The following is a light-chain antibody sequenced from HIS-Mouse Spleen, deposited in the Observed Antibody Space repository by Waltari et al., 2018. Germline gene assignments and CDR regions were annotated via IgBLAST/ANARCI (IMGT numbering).Light chain of an antibody. CDR3: QQLNSYPPT. CDR2: AAS. V-gene: IGKV1-9*01. CDR1: QGIRSY. Sequence: DTQFTQSPSFLSASVGDRVTITCRASQGIRSYLALYQQKPGKAPKLLIYAASTLQSGVPSRFSGSGSGTEFTLTISSLQPEDFATYYCQQLNSYPPTFGQGTKVEIK. J-gene: IGKJ1*01.